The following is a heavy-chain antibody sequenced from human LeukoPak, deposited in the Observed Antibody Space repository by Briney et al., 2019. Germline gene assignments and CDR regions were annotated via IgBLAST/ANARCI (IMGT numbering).Heavy chain of an antibody. CDR1: GFTFSSYE. CDR3: VRGDRYFFDF. Sequence: QSGGSLRLSCAAPGFTFSSYEMNWVRQAPGRGLEWVSYIGNTGRTIYYTDSVKGRFTISRDNAKNSLYLQMNSLRAEDTAIYYCVRGDRYFFDFWGQGTLVTVSS. J-gene: IGHJ4*02. V-gene: IGHV3-48*03. CDR2: IGNTGRTI.